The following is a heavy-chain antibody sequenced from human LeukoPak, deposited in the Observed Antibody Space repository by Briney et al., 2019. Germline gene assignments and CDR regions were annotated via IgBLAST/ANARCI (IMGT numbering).Heavy chain of an antibody. CDR3: ARTKTTVVTWGGWYYFDY. V-gene: IGHV4-61*02. J-gene: IGHJ4*02. Sequence: PSQTLSLTCTVSGGSISSGSYYWSWIRQPAGKGLEWIGRIYTSGSTNYNPSLKSRVTISVDTSKNQFSLKLSSVTAADTAVYYCARTKTTVVTWGGWYYFDYWGQGTLVTVSS. CDR2: IYTSGST. D-gene: IGHD4-23*01. CDR1: GGSISSGSYY.